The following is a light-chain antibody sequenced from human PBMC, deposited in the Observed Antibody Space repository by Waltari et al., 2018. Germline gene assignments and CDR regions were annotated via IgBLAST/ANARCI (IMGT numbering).Light chain of an antibody. V-gene: IGKV1-5*03. CDR3: QQYSNYYT. J-gene: IGKJ2*01. Sequence: DIQMTQSPSTLSASVGDTVTFTCRASESISTWLAWYQQRPGKAPKLLIYKASYLETGVPSRFSDSGSGTEFILTISSLRPDDSATYYCQQYSNYYTFGQGTKLEIK. CDR2: KAS. CDR1: ESISTW.